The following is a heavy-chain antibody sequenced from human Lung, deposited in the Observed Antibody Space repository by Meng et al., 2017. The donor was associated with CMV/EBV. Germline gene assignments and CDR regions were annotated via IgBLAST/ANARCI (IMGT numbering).Heavy chain of an antibody. D-gene: IGHD2-2*01. CDR1: GGTFSSYA. Sequence: SVKVSCKASGGTFSSYAISWVRQAPGQGLEWMGGIIPIFGTANYAQKFQGRVTITTDESTSTAYMELSSLRSEDTAVYYCARMDCSSTSCLRDYYYYGMDAWGQGXTVTVSS. V-gene: IGHV1-69*05. CDR3: ARMDCSSTSCLRDYYYYGMDA. J-gene: IGHJ6*02. CDR2: IIPIFGTA.